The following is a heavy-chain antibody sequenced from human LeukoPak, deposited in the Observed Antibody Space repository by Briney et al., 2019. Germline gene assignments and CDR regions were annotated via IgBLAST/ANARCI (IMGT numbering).Heavy chain of an antibody. V-gene: IGHV3-23*01. CDR3: AREGLTTDAFDI. CDR1: GFTFSSYA. J-gene: IGHJ3*02. Sequence: KSGGSLRLSCAASGFTFSSYAMSWVRQAPGKGLEWVSAISGSGCSTYYAGSVKGRFTISRDNAKNSLYLQMNSLRAEDTAVYYCAREGLTTDAFDIWGQGTMVTVSS. CDR2: ISGSGCST. D-gene: IGHD3-3*01.